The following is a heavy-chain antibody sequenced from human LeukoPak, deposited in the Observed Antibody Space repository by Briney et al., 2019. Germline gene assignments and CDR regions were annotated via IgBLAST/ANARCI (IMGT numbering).Heavy chain of an antibody. V-gene: IGHV4-61*08. CDR2: IYHSGST. CDR1: GGSISSGGYY. CDR3: ARNQLLGFGESLGAFDI. J-gene: IGHJ3*02. Sequence: SETLSLTCTVSGGSISSGGYYWSWIRQPPGKGLEWIGYIYHSGSTYYNPSLKSRVTISVDTSKNQFSLKLSSVTAADTAVYYCARNQLLGFGESLGAFDIWGQGTMVTVSS. D-gene: IGHD3-10*01.